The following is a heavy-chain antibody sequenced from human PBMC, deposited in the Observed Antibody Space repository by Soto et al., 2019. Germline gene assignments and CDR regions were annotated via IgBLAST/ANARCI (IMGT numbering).Heavy chain of an antibody. CDR2: IYYSGST. J-gene: IGHJ5*02. CDR3: ARATDVDTAMVTGFDP. Sequence: PSETLSLTCTVSGGSISSGDYYWSWIRQPPGKGLEWIGYIYYSGSTYYNPSLKSRVTISVDTSKNQFSLKLSSVTAADTAVYYCARATDVDTAMVTGFDPWGQGTLVTAPQ. CDR1: GGSISSGDYY. D-gene: IGHD5-18*01. V-gene: IGHV4-30-4*01.